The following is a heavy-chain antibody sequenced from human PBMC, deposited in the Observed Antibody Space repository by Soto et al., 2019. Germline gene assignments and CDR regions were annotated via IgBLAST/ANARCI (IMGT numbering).Heavy chain of an antibody. CDR1: GYRFTNYG. CDR3: ASDLGRFDGSGSYYPNWFDP. CDR2: IIGGNGKR. J-gene: IGHJ5*02. D-gene: IGHD3-22*01. Sequence: QVQLVQSGTEVKKPGASVKVSCEASGYRFTNYGITWVRQAPGQGLEWMGWIIGGNGKRKYAQNVLGRLTMTTETSTSTAYMELRSLRSDDTAMYYCASDLGRFDGSGSYYPNWFDPWGQGTLVIVSS. V-gene: IGHV1-18*01.